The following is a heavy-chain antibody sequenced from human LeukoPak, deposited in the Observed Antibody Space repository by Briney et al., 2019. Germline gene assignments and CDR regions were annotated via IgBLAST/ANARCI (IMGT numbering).Heavy chain of an antibody. CDR2: IYYSGST. V-gene: IGHV4-59*08. Sequence: SETLSLTCTVSGGSISSYYWSWVRQPPGKGLEWIGYIYYSGSTNYNPSLKSRVTISVDTSRNQFSLKLSSVTAADTAVYYCARRIAAAGEIDYWGQGTLVTVSS. D-gene: IGHD6-13*01. J-gene: IGHJ4*02. CDR1: GGSISSYY. CDR3: ARRIAAAGEIDY.